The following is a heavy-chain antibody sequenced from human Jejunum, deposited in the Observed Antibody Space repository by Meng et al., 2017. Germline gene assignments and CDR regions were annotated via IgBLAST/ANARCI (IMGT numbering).Heavy chain of an antibody. CDR3: ARGGDIEWARHDL. J-gene: IGHJ5*02. V-gene: IGHV4-59*01. CDR1: GGSISSYY. Sequence: SETLSLTCTVSGGSISSYYWSWIRQTPGKGLEWIGYIHYSGSTIYNPSLKSRVTMSLDTSKNQFSLKLSSVTAADTAVYYCARGGDIEWARHDLWGQGTLVTVSS. CDR2: IHYSGST. D-gene: IGHD1-26*01.